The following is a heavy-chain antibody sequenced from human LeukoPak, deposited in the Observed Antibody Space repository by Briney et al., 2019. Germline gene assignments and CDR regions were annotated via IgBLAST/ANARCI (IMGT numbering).Heavy chain of an antibody. CDR3: ARDDSNY. Sequence: GGSLRLSCAASGITFSDYWMSWVRQAPGKGLEWVATIKPGGSEKFYVDSVKGRFTISRDNAENSLSLQMNDLRAEDTAMYFCARDDSNYWGQGTLVTVSS. J-gene: IGHJ4*02. CDR2: IKPGGSEK. D-gene: IGHD3-3*01. CDR1: GITFSDYW. V-gene: IGHV3-7*01.